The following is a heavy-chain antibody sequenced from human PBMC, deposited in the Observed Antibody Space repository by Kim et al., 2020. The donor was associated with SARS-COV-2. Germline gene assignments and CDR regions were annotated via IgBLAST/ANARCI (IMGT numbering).Heavy chain of an antibody. D-gene: IGHD3-10*01. Sequence: GGSLRLSCAASGFTFSSYDMHWVRQATGKGLEWVSAIGTAGDTYYPGSVKGRFTISRENAKNSLYLQMNSLRAGDTAVYYCARGITMVRGVMPRNYYYGMAVWGQGTTDPVSS. CDR2: IGTAGDT. V-gene: IGHV3-13*01. CDR1: GFTFSSYD. J-gene: IGHJ6*02. CDR3: ARGITMVRGVMPRNYYYGMAV.